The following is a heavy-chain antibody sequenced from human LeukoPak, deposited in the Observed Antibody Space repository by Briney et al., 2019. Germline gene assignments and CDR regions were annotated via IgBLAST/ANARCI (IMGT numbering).Heavy chain of an antibody. Sequence: ASVKVSFKASGYTFTSYGISWVRQAPGQGLEWMGWINPNSGDTNSAQEFQGRVTMTRDTSISTAYMELSRLRSDDTAVYYCARLAGGLYQFDYWGQGALVTVSS. CDR1: GYTFTSYG. V-gene: IGHV1-2*02. J-gene: IGHJ4*02. CDR2: INPNSGDT. CDR3: ARLAGGLYQFDY. D-gene: IGHD2-2*01.